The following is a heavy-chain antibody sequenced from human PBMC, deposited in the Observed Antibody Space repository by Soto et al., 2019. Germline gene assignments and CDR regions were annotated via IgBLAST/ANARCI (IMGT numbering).Heavy chain of an antibody. CDR1: GYTFTSYG. CDR3: ARVRLGSSSWSNYYYYGMDV. Sequence: ASVKVSCKVSGYTFTSYGISWVRQAPGQGLEWMGWISAYNGNTNYAQKLQGRVTMTTDTSTSTAYMELRSLRSDDTAVYYCARVRLGSSSWSNYYYYGMDVWGQGTTVTVSS. V-gene: IGHV1-18*04. J-gene: IGHJ6*02. CDR2: ISAYNGNT. D-gene: IGHD6-13*01.